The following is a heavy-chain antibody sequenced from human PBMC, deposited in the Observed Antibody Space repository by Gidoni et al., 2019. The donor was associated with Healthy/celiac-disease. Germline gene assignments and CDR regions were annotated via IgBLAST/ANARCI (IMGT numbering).Heavy chain of an antibody. CDR2: ISYDGSNR. J-gene: IGHJ4*02. CDR1: GFTFNSYG. CDR3: ARTHYDSSGYYLGIDY. Sequence: QVQLVESGGGVVQPGRSLRLSCAASGFTFNSYGMHWVRQAPGKGLEWVAVISYDGSNRYYADSVKGRFTISRDNSKNTLYLQMNSLRPEDTAVYYCARTHYDSSGYYLGIDYWGQGTLVTVSS. V-gene: IGHV3-30*03. D-gene: IGHD3-22*01.